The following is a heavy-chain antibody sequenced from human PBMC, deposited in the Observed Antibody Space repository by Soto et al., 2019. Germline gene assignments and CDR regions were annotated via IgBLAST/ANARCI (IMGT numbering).Heavy chain of an antibody. D-gene: IGHD5-18*01. CDR2: ISGSGGSE. Sequence: GGSLRLSCAVSGFTFTSYAMTWVRQAPGKGLGWVSAISGSGGSEFYADSVKGRFTISRDNSKNTLYLQMKSLRAEDTALYYCAKGDTTMITDYYAMDVWGQGTTVTVSS. J-gene: IGHJ6*02. V-gene: IGHV3-23*01. CDR3: AKGDTTMITDYYAMDV. CDR1: GFTFTSYA.